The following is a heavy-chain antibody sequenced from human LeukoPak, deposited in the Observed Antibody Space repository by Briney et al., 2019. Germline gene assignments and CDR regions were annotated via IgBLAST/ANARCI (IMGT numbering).Heavy chain of an antibody. V-gene: IGHV3-9*01. CDR1: GFTFDDFA. CDR3: AKSIAATDTAYYYAMDV. D-gene: IGHD6-13*01. J-gene: IGHJ6*02. Sequence: GRSLRLSCAASGFTFDDFAMHWVRHAPGKGLEWVSGISWNSGNIGYADSVKGRFTISRDNAKNSLYLQMNSLRAEDTALYYCAKSIAATDTAYYYAMDVWGPGTTVTVSS. CDR2: ISWNSGNI.